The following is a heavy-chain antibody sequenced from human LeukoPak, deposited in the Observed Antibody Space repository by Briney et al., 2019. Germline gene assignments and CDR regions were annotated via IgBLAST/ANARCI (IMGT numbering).Heavy chain of an antibody. Sequence: ASVKVSCKASGYTFTNDGISWVRQAPGQGLEWMGWIGTKSGNTNYAPSFQARVTLTTDTSSTTAYMELRGLTSDDTAAYYCARTPLGKMHAFDIWGQGTIVTVSS. D-gene: IGHD7-27*01. CDR3: ARTPLGKMHAFDI. V-gene: IGHV1-18*01. CDR2: IGTKSGNT. CDR1: GYTFTNDG. J-gene: IGHJ3*02.